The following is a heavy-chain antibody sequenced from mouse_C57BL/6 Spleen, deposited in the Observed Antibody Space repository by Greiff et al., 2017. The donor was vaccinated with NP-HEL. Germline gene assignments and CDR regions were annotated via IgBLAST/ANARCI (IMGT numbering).Heavy chain of an antibody. V-gene: IGHV5-6*01. CDR1: GFTFSSYG. CDR3: ARCYYYGSSLYAMDY. J-gene: IGHJ4*01. CDR2: ISSGGSYT. D-gene: IGHD1-1*01. Sequence: EVQLVESGGDLVKPGGSLKLSCAASGFTFSSYGMSWVRQTPDKRLEWVATISSGGSYTYYPDSVKGRFTISRDNAKNTLYLQMSSLKSEDTAMYYCARCYYYGSSLYAMDYWGQGTSVTVSS.